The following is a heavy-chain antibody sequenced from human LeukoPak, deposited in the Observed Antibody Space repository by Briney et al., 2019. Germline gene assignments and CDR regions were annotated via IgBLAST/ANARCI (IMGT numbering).Heavy chain of an antibody. CDR1: GESISSTNW. CDR3: ANKVYCSTTSCYPAGY. V-gene: IGHV4-4*02. D-gene: IGHD2-2*01. CDR2: IYHSGTT. J-gene: IGHJ4*02. Sequence: SGTLSLTCAVSGESISSTNWWSWVRPPPGEGLEWIGEIYHSGTTNYNPSLESRVTISLDTSNNQFSLDLNSVTAADTAVYYCANKVYCSTTSCYPAGYWGQGTLVTVSS.